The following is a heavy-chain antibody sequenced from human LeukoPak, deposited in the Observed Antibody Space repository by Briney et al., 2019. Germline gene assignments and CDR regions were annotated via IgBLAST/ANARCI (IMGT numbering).Heavy chain of an antibody. Sequence: GGSLRLSCAVSGITLSNYGMSWVRQAPGKGLEWVAGLSGSGGGTNYADSVQGRFTLSRDNPKNTLYLQMNSLRAEDTAVYFCAKRGVVIRVFLVGFHKEAYYFDSWGQGALVTVSS. D-gene: IGHD3-10*01. J-gene: IGHJ4*02. V-gene: IGHV3-23*01. CDR2: LSGSGGGT. CDR3: AKRGVVIRVFLVGFHKEAYYFDS. CDR1: GITLSNYG.